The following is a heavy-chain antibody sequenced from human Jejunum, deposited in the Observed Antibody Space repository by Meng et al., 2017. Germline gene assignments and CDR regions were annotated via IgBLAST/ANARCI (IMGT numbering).Heavy chain of an antibody. CDR1: GFSFSDNF. V-gene: IGHV3-11*01. D-gene: IGHD6-6*01. CDR3: ARPADSSLDY. J-gene: IGHJ4*02. Sequence: QVRLVGFGGGLVKPWGSLRPSCAVSGFSFSDNFMSWIRQAPGKGLELISYIDESGSHKYHADSVKGRFTISRDNAKNSLYLEMNSLRVEDTAVYYCARPADSSLDYWGQGTVVTVSS. CDR2: IDESGSHK.